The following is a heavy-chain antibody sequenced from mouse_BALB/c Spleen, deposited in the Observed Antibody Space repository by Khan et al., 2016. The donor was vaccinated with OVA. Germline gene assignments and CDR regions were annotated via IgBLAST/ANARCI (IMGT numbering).Heavy chain of an antibody. J-gene: IGHJ2*01. D-gene: IGHD1-3*01. Sequence: QVRLQQSGPGLVAPSQSLSITCTVSGFSLTSYGVHWVRQPPGKGLEWLGVIWAGGSTNYNSALMSRLSISKDNSKSQVFLKMNSRQTDDTAMYYCARLEDIWGQGTTLTGSS. V-gene: IGHV2-9*02. CDR3: ARLEDI. CDR2: IWAGGST. CDR1: GFSLTSYG.